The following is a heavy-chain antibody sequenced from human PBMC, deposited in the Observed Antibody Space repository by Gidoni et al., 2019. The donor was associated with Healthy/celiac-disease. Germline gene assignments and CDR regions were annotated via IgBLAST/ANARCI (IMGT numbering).Heavy chain of an antibody. Sequence: QVQLVQSGAEVKKPGSSVKVSCKASGGTFSSYAISWVRQAPGQGLEWMGGIIPIFGTANYAQKFQGRVTITADKSTSTAYMELSSLRSEDTAVYYCARALRAYYGSGSYPAYYYYMDVWGKGTTVTVSS. CDR1: GGTFSSYA. V-gene: IGHV1-69*06. D-gene: IGHD3-10*01. CDR3: ARALRAYYGSGSYPAYYYYMDV. J-gene: IGHJ6*03. CDR2: IIPIFGTA.